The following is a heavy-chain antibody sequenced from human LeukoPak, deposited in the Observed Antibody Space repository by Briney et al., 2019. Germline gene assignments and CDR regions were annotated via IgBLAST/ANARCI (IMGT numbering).Heavy chain of an antibody. CDR3: ARDSTTWTRFGY. D-gene: IGHD2/OR15-2a*01. Sequence: GGSLRLSCAASGFTFSSYSMNWVRQAPGKGLEWVSSISSSSSYIYYADSVKGRFIASRDPSKNTLSLQMSSLRVEDTAVYYCARDSTTWTRFGYWGQGTLVTVPS. CDR1: GFTFSSYS. CDR2: ISSSSSYI. V-gene: IGHV3-21*01. J-gene: IGHJ4*02.